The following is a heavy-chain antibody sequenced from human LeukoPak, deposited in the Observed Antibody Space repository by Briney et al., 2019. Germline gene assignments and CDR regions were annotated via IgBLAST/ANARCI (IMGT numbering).Heavy chain of an antibody. D-gene: IGHD3-16*01. J-gene: IGHJ4*02. V-gene: IGHV3-7*01. CDR2: IKHNGDEL. CDR3: ERELRPFDS. Sequence: GGSLRLSCAASVFTFSSYWMTWVRQAPGKGLEWVANIKHNGDELNYVDSVEDRFTISRDNAKNSLYLHMTSLRAEDTAVYYCERELRPFDSWGQGTLVTVSS. CDR1: VFTFSSYW.